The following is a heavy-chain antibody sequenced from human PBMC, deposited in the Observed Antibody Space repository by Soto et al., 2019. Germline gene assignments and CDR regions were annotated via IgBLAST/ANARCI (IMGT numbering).Heavy chain of an antibody. Sequence: EVQLVQSGAEVKKPGESLKISCKASGYSFPGYWIGWVRQMPGKGLEWMGIIYPDNSNTRYNPSFQGQVTLSADKSISTAYLQWSSLKASDTAIYYCARQAAAVATVPLLYFDPWGQGTLVTVSS. V-gene: IGHV5-51*01. J-gene: IGHJ5*02. D-gene: IGHD1-1*01. CDR1: GYSFPGYW. CDR3: ARQAAAVATVPLLYFDP. CDR2: IYPDNSNT.